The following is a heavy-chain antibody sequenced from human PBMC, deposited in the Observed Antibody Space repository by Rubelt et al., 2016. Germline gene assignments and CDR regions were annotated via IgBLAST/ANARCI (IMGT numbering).Heavy chain of an antibody. CDR1: GGSISSSSYY. V-gene: IGHV4-39*02. Sequence: QLQLQESGPGLVKPAETLSLTCTVSGGSISSSSYYWGWIRQPPGKGLEWIGSIYYSGSTYYNPSLKSRVTISVDTSKNQYPLKLSSGTSAETAVYYCAREPPRSGGYREFDYWGQGILVTVSS. D-gene: IGHD6-25*01. J-gene: IGHJ4*02. CDR3: AREPPRSGGYREFDY. CDR2: IYYSGST.